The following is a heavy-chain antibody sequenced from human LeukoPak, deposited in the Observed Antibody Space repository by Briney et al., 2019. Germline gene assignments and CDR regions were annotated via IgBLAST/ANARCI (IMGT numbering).Heavy chain of an antibody. CDR1: GGSFSGYY. V-gene: IGHV4-34*01. J-gene: IGHJ4*02. D-gene: IGHD6-13*01. CDR2: INHSGST. Sequence: SETLSLTCAVYGGSFSGYYWSWIRQPPGKGLEWIGEINHSGSTNYNPSLKSRVTISVDTSKNQFSLKLSSVTAADTAVYYCARSGRVAAAAGGYWGQGTLVTVSS. CDR3: ARSGRVAAAAGGY.